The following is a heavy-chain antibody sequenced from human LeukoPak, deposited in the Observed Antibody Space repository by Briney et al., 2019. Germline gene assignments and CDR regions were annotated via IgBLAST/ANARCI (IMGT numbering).Heavy chain of an antibody. CDR2: ISSSGSTI. CDR1: GFTFSSYE. V-gene: IGHV3-48*03. Sequence: SGGSLRLSCAASGFTFSSYEMSWIRQAPGKGLEWVSYISSSGSTIYYADSVKGRFTISRDNAKNSLYLQMNSLRAEDTAVYYCARDTRCRRSDSYYYYCYMDVWGKGTTVTVSS. J-gene: IGHJ6*03. CDR3: ARDTRCRRSDSYYYYCYMDV. D-gene: IGHD2-8*01.